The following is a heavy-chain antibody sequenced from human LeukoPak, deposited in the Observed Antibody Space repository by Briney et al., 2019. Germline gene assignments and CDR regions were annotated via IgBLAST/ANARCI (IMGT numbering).Heavy chain of an antibody. Sequence: PGGSLRLSCAASGFTFSSYGMHWVRQAPGRGLEWVAVISYDGSNKYYADSVKGRFTISRDNSKNTLYLQMNSLRAEDTAVYCCAISVDILTAWGQGTLVTVSS. J-gene: IGHJ4*02. CDR2: ISYDGSNK. V-gene: IGHV3-30*03. CDR3: AISVDILTA. CDR1: GFTFSSYG. D-gene: IGHD3-9*01.